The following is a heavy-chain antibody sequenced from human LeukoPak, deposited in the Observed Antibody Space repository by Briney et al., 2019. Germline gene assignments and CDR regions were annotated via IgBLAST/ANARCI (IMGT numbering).Heavy chain of an antibody. D-gene: IGHD3-10*01. V-gene: IGHV3-23*01. CDR3: AKRYHYASGSLDY. Sequence: PGGSLRLSCAASGFTFSDYYMSWIRQAPGKGLEWVSAIGAGGRTTFYADSVKGRFTISRDNSKNMLYLQLNSLSAEDTAVYYCAKRYHYASGSLDYWGQGTLVTVSS. CDR2: IGAGGRTT. J-gene: IGHJ4*02. CDR1: GFTFSDYY.